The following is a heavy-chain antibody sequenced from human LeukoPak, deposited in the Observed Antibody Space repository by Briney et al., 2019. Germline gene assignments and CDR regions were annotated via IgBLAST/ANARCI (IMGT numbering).Heavy chain of an antibody. CDR1: GDSVSNGNYY. Sequence: SETLSLTCIVSGDSVSNGNYYWSWLRQPPGKALEWIGYIYYTGSTYYSPSLEGRVTISVDTSRNHFSVKLNSVTAADTAVYYCARSQNYYGSGDYWSQGTLVTVSS. D-gene: IGHD3-10*01. CDR2: IYYTGST. J-gene: IGHJ4*02. V-gene: IGHV4-61*03. CDR3: ARSQNYYGSGDY.